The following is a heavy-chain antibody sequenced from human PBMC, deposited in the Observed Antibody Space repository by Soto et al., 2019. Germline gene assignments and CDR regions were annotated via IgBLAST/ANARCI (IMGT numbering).Heavy chain of an antibody. V-gene: IGHV3-23*01. CDR3: AKTGKAIFGVVTGHFMDV. D-gene: IGHD3-3*01. CDR2: ISGSGGST. CDR1: GFTFSSYA. J-gene: IGHJ6*02. Sequence: GGSLRLSCAGSGFTFSSYAMSWVRQSPGKGLEWVSAISGSGGSTYYADSVKGRFTISRDNSKNTLYLQMNSLRAEDTAVYYCAKTGKAIFGVVTGHFMDVWGQGTTVTVSS.